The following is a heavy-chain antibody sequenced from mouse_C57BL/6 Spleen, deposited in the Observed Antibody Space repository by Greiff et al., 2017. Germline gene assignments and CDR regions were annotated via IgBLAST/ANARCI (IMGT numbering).Heavy chain of an antibody. J-gene: IGHJ3*01. CDR2: ISSGGSYT. CDR3: ARHDGYPAWCAY. CDR1: GFTFSSYG. V-gene: IGHV5-6*01. Sequence: EVMLVESGGDLVKPGGSLKLSCAASGFTFSSYGMSWVRQTPDKRLEWVATISSGGSYTYYPDSVKGRFTISRDNAKNTLYLQMSSLKSEDTAMYYCARHDGYPAWCAYWGQGTLVTVSA. D-gene: IGHD2-3*01.